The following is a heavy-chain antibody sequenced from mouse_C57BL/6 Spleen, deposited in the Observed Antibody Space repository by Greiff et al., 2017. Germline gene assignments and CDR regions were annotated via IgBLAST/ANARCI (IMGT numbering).Heavy chain of an antibody. CDR3: ARSYSNYYAMDY. V-gene: IGHV1-66*01. D-gene: IGHD2-5*01. Sequence: QVQLKQSGPELVKPGASVKISCKASGYSFTSYYIHWVKQRPGQGLEWIGWIYPGSGNTKYNEKFKGKATLTADTSSSTAYMQLSSLTSEDSAVYYCARSYSNYYAMDYWGQGTSVTVSS. CDR2: IYPGSGNT. J-gene: IGHJ4*01. CDR1: GYSFTSYY.